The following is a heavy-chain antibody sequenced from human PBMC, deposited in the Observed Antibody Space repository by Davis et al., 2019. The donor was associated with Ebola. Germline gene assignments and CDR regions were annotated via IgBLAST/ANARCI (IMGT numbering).Heavy chain of an antibody. CDR2: INHSGST. J-gene: IGHJ4*02. Sequence: SETLSLTRAVYGGSFSGYYWSWIRQPPGKGLEWIGEINHSGSTNYNPSLKSRVTISVDTSKNQFSLKLSSVTAADTAVYYCARVAGYYDFWSGCDYWGQGTLVTVSS. D-gene: IGHD3-3*01. CDR1: GGSFSGYY. V-gene: IGHV4-34*01. CDR3: ARVAGYYDFWSGCDY.